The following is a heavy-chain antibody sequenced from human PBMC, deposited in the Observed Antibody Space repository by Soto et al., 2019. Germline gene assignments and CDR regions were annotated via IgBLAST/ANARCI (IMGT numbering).Heavy chain of an antibody. J-gene: IGHJ6*02. CDR1: GVTCGSYA. CDR3: AKALVYYSGGYYDYYDFGMDV. V-gene: IGHV3-23*01. CDR2: VTGSGGGA. Sequence: GTLCLAGAASGVTCGSYAMNWVRQAPGKGLEWVSAVTGSGGGAYYAESVKGRFTTSRDNSKNTLYLQINGLRAEDTAVYYCAKALVYYSGGYYDYYDFGMDVWGQGTTVTVSS. D-gene: IGHD3-22*01.